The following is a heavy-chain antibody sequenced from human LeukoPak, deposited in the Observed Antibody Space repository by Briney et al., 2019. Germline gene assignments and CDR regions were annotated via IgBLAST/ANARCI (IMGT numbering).Heavy chain of an antibody. CDR2: INYSANT. CDR1: GESLRGYK. J-gene: IGHJ5*02. V-gene: IGHV4-34*01. D-gene: IGHD3-3*01. Sequence: SETLSLTCAVSGESLRGYKWSWIRQPPGKGLEWIGAINYSANTNYNPALKSGVTMSRDTSKNQLSLNLSSLTAADTAVYYCSRSHDLEWLKTWFDPWGQGTLVTVSS. CDR3: SRSHDLEWLKTWFDP.